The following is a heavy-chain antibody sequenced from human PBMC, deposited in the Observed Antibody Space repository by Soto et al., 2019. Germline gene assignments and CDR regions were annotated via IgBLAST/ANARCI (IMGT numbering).Heavy chain of an antibody. D-gene: IGHD5-12*01. Sequence: GGSLRLSCAASGFTFSNAWMSWVRQAPGKGLEWVGRIKSKTDGGTTDYAAPVKGRFTISRDDSKNTLYLQMNSLKTEYTAVYYCTTGLFWSEDIVATYSSGWFDYWGQGTLVTVSS. V-gene: IGHV3-15*01. CDR1: GFTFSNAW. CDR2: IKSKTDGGTT. J-gene: IGHJ4*02. CDR3: TTGLFWSEDIVATYSSGWFDY.